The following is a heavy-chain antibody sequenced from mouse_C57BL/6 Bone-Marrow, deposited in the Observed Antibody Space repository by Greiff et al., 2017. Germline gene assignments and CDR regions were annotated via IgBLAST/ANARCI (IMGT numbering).Heavy chain of an antibody. CDR1: GYTFTNYW. D-gene: IGHD4-1*01. Sequence: VQLQQPGAELVMPGASVKMSCKASGYTFTNYWMHWVKQRPGQGLEWIGEIDPSDSYTKYTQKFKGKATLTVDKSSSTAYMQLSSLTSEASAVYYGESDSGTTLYDYWGQGTTLTVAS. J-gene: IGHJ2*01. V-gene: IGHV1-69*01. CDR2: IDPSDSYT. CDR3: ESDSGTTLYDY.